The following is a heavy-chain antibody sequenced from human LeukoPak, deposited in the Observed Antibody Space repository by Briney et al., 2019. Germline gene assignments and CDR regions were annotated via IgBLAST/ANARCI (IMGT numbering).Heavy chain of an antibody. D-gene: IGHD1-14*01. J-gene: IGHJ4*02. CDR2: IYYSGST. CDR1: GGSISSYY. V-gene: IGHV4-59*08. CDR3: ARREAVLTGYFDY. Sequence: KSSETLSLTCTVSGGSISSYYWSWIRQTPGKGLEWIGDIYYSGSTNYNPSLKSRVTISVDTSKNQFSLKVNSVTAADTAVYYCARREAVLTGYFDYWGQGTLVTVSS.